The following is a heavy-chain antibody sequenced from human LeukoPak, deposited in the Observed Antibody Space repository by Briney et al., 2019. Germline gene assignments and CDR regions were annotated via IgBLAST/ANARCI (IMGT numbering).Heavy chain of an antibody. CDR3: ANIAARISWFDP. D-gene: IGHD6-6*01. Sequence: SVKVSCKASGGTFSSYAISWVRQAPGQGLEWMGRIIPILGIANYAQKFQGRVTITADKSTSTAYMELSSLRSEVTAVYYCANIAARISWFDPWGQGTLVTVSS. CDR2: IIPILGIA. CDR1: GGTFSSYA. J-gene: IGHJ5*02. V-gene: IGHV1-69*04.